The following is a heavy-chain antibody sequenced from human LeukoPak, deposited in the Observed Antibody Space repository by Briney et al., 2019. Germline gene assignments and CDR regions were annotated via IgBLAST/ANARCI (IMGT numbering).Heavy chain of an antibody. CDR2: MSYDGSNK. Sequence: GGSLRLSCAASGFTFSNYGMHWVRQAPGKGLEWVAVMSYDGSNKYYADSVKGRFTISRDNSKNTLYLQMNSLRTEDTAVYYCAKAEGYDILTGLDYWGQGTLVTVSS. D-gene: IGHD3-9*01. CDR3: AKAEGYDILTGLDY. CDR1: GFTFSNYG. V-gene: IGHV3-30*18. J-gene: IGHJ4*02.